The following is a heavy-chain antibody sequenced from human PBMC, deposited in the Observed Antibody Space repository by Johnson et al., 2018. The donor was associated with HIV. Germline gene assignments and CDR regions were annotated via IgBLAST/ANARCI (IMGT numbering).Heavy chain of an antibody. J-gene: IGHJ3*02. V-gene: IGHV3-9*01. Sequence: VQLVESGGGLVQPGRSLRLSCAASGFTFDDYAIHWVRQAPGKGLEWVSGISWNSGSIGYADSVKGRFTISRDNAKNSLYLQMNSLRAEDTALYYCAKDAIVVVTAGAFDIWGQGTMVTVSS. CDR3: AKDAIVVVTAGAFDI. CDR1: GFTFDDYA. CDR2: ISWNSGSI. D-gene: IGHD2-21*02.